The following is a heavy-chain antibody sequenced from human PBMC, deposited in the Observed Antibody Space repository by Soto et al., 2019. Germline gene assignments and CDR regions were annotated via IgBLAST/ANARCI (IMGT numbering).Heavy chain of an antibody. CDR3: ARDIWFGEPGIYHYYYYGMDV. CDR1: GYTFTSYG. Sequence: ASVKVSCKASGYTFTSYGISWVRQAPGQGLEWMGWISAYNGNTNYAQKLQGRVTMTTDTSTSTVYMELRSLRSEDTAVYYCARDIWFGEPGIYHYYYYGMDVWGQGTTVTVSS. J-gene: IGHJ6*02. V-gene: IGHV1-18*01. CDR2: ISAYNGNT. D-gene: IGHD3-10*01.